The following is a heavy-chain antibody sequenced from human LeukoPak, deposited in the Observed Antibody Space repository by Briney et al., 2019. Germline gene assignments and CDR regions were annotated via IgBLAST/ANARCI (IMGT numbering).Heavy chain of an antibody. J-gene: IGHJ4*02. CDR3: ARDWTDGVVGAPLDY. Sequence: GGSLRLSCAASGFTFSSYAITWVRQAPGKGLEWVSYISSSSSTIYYADSVKGRFTISRDNAKNSLYLQMNSLRAEDTAVYYCARDWTDGVVGAPLDYWGQGTLVTVSS. D-gene: IGHD1-26*01. CDR1: GFTFSSYA. V-gene: IGHV3-48*01. CDR2: ISSSSSTI.